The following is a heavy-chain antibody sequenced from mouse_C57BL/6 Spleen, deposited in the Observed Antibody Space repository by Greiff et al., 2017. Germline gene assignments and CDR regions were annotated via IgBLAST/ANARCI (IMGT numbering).Heavy chain of an antibody. Sequence: EVKLQESGPGLAKPSQTLSLTCSVTGYSIPSDYWNWIRKFPGNKLEYMGYISYSGSTYYNPSLKSRISITRDTSKNQYYLQLNSVTTEDTATYYCARSDYYGSIDYWGQGTTLTVSS. V-gene: IGHV3-8*01. CDR3: ARSDYYGSIDY. CDR1: GYSIPSDY. D-gene: IGHD1-1*01. CDR2: ISYSGST. J-gene: IGHJ2*01.